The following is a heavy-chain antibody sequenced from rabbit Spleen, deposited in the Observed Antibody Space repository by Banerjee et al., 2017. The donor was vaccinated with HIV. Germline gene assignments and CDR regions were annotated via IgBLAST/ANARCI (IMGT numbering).Heavy chain of an antibody. D-gene: IGHD6-1*01. J-gene: IGHJ6*01. CDR1: GVSFSDKDV. CDR2: IDSGSSGFT. V-gene: IGHV1S45*01. Sequence: EQVEESGGGLVKPEGSLTLTCKASGVSFSDKDVMCWVRQAPGKGLEWIACIDSGSSGFTYFASWAKGRFTISKTSSTTVTLQMTSLTAADTATYFCARRGDGGDYAYKLWGQGTLVTVS. CDR3: ARRGDGGDYAYKL.